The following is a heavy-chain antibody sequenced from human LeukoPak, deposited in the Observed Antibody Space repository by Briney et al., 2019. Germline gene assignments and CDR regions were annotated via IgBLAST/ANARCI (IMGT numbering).Heavy chain of an antibody. Sequence: PSETLSLTCTVSGGSISSSSYYWGWIRQPPGKGLEWIGSIYYSGSTYYNPSLKSRVTISRDNAKNSLYLQMNSLRAEGTAVYYCARGHGYSYGKGPSTGGMDVWGQGTTVTVSS. J-gene: IGHJ6*02. D-gene: IGHD5-18*01. CDR1: GGSISSSSYY. V-gene: IGHV4-39*02. CDR3: ARGHGYSYGKGPSTGGMDV. CDR2: IYYSGST.